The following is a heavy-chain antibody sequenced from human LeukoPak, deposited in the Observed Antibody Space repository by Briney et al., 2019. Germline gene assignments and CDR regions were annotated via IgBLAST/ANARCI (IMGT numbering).Heavy chain of an antibody. J-gene: IGHJ6*04. D-gene: IGHD3-10*02. CDR1: GFTFSDYY. CDR2: ISSSGRTS. Sequence: GGSLKLSCAASGFTFSDYYMSWIRQAPGKGLEWVSYISSSGRTSYYADSVKGRFTISRDNAKNSLYLQMNSLRAEDTAVYYCAELGITMIGGVWGKGTTVTISS. CDR3: AELGITMIGGV. V-gene: IGHV3-11*04.